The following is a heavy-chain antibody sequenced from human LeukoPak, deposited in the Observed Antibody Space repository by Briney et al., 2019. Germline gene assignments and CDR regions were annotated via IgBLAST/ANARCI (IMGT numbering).Heavy chain of an antibody. D-gene: IGHD3-10*01. CDR1: GGSISSYY. Sequence: PSETLSLTCTVSGGSISSYYWSWIRQPPGKGLEWIGYIYYSGSTNYNPSLKRRVTISVDTSKNQFSLKLSSVTAADTAVYYCARHTIGYYYGMDVWGQGTTVTVSS. CDR2: IYYSGST. CDR3: ARHTIGYYYGMDV. J-gene: IGHJ6*02. V-gene: IGHV4-59*08.